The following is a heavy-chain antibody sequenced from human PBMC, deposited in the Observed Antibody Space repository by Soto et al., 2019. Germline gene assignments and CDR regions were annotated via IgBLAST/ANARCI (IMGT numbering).Heavy chain of an antibody. V-gene: IGHV1-18*04. Sequence: GASVKVSCKASGYTFTSYGISWVRQAPGQGLEWMGWISAYNGNTNYAQKLQGRVTMTTDTSTGTAYMELRSLRSDDTAVYYCARGDRYDSSGYTADYWGQGTLVTVSS. CDR3: ARGDRYDSSGYTADY. CDR2: ISAYNGNT. CDR1: GYTFTSYG. J-gene: IGHJ4*02. D-gene: IGHD3-22*01.